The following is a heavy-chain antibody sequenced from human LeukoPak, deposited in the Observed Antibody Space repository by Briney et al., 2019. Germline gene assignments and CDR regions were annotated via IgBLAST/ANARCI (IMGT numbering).Heavy chain of an antibody. D-gene: IGHD5-18*01. CDR1: GFFFSDYV. CDR3: AKDQMVTYFDY. Sequence: GGSLRLSCAGSGFFFSDYVMHWVRQAPGKGLEWVSAISGSGGSTYYADSVKGRFTISRDNSKNTLYLQMNSLRAEDTAVYYCAKDQMVTYFDYWGQGTLVTVSS. J-gene: IGHJ4*02. CDR2: ISGSGGST. V-gene: IGHV3-23*01.